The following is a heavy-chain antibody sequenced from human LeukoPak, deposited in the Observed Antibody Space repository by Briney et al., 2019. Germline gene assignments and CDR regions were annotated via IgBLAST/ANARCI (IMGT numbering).Heavy chain of an antibody. CDR2: INPNSGGT. Sequence: ASVKVSCKTSGSTFLRYYMHWVRQAPGQGLEWMGWINPNSGGTNYAQKFQGRVTMTRDTSISTAYMELRRLRSDDTAVYYCARGYLYYYDVSGYPFDYWGQGTLVTVSS. V-gene: IGHV1-2*02. D-gene: IGHD3-22*01. CDR3: ARGYLYYYDVSGYPFDY. J-gene: IGHJ4*02. CDR1: GSTFLRYY.